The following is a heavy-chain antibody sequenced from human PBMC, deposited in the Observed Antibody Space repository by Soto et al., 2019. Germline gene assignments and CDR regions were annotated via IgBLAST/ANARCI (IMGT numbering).Heavy chain of an antibody. D-gene: IGHD1-1*01. CDR3: ARGIRMKNDAPDTYYSDS. CDR2: INHTVST. Sequence: SETLSLTCAVYGGSFSGHYWTWIRQPPGKGLEWIGEINHTVSTNYNPPLKSRVTMSVDTSKNQFSLKLSSLTAADTAVYYCARGIRMKNDAPDTYYSDSWGQGTLVTFSS. V-gene: IGHV4-34*01. J-gene: IGHJ5*01. CDR1: GGSFSGHY.